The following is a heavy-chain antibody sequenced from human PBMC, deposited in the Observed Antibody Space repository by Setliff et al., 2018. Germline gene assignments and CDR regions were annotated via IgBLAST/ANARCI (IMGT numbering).Heavy chain of an antibody. J-gene: IGHJ6*03. CDR1: GGSISGYY. Sequence: SETLSLTCTVSGGSISGYYWSWIRQPPGKRLEWIGEIIHSGSTNYNPSLKSRVTISMDTSKNQFSLKVSSVTAADTAVYYCAREQWLDPPGYYYMDVWAKGTTVTVSS. V-gene: IGHV4-34*12. CDR2: IIHSGST. CDR3: AREQWLDPPGYYYMDV. D-gene: IGHD6-19*01.